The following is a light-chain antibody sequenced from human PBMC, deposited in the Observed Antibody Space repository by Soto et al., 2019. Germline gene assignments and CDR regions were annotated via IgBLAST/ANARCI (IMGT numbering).Light chain of an antibody. CDR1: QSVSSSY. J-gene: IGKJ1*01. CDR3: QKYGSSPRWT. CDR2: GAS. V-gene: IGKV3-20*01. Sequence: VLTQSAGTLSLSPGERATLSCRASQSVSSSYLAWYQQKPGQAPRLLIYGASSRATGIPDRFSGSGSGTDFTLTISRLEPEDFAVYYCQKYGSSPRWTFGQATKVDIK.